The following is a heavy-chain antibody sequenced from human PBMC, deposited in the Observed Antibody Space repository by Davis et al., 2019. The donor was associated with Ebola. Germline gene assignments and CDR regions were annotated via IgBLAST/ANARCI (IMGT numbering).Heavy chain of an antibody. J-gene: IGHJ4*02. CDR2: ISGSGGST. V-gene: IGHV3-23*01. CDR1: GFTFSSYA. Sequence: PGGSLRLSCAASGFTFSSYAMSWVRQAPGKGLEWVSAISGSGGSTYYADSVKGRFTISRDNSKNTLYLQMNSLGDEDTAVYYCAKGGYCTNGVCYTRKPDWGQGTLVTVSS. CDR3: AKGGYCTNGVCYTRKPD. D-gene: IGHD2-8*01.